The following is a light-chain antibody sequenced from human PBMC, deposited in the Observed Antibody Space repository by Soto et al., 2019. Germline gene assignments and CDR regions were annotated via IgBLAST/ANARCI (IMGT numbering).Light chain of an antibody. V-gene: IGLV1-44*01. CDR1: SSNIGRNT. Sequence: QPVLTQPPSASGTPGQRVTLSCAGSSSNIGRNTVNWYHQLPGAAPKLLIYNNYQRPSGFPDRFSGSKSGTSASLAISGLQSEDEADYYCAAWDDSLNGHVVFGGGTKLTVL. J-gene: IGLJ2*01. CDR3: AAWDDSLNGHVV. CDR2: NNY.